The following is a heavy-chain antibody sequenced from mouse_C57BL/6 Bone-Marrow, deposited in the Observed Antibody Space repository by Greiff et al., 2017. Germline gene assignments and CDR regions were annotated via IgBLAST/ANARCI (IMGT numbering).Heavy chain of an antibody. Sequence: VQLQQPGAELVKPGASVKLSCKASGYTFTSYWMHWVKQRPGRGLEWIGRIDPNSGGTKYNEKFKSKATLTVDKPSSTAYMQLSSPTSEDSAVYYCARVYYYGSSYQYFDVWGTGTTVTVSS. D-gene: IGHD1-1*01. CDR2: IDPNSGGT. CDR1: GYTFTSYW. CDR3: ARVYYYGSSYQYFDV. J-gene: IGHJ1*03. V-gene: IGHV1-72*01.